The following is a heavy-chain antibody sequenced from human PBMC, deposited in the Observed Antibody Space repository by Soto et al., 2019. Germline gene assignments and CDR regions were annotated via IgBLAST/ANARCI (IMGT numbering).Heavy chain of an antibody. Sequence: GGSLRLSCAASGFTFSSYAMSWVRQAPGKGLEWVSAISGSGGSTYYADSVKGRFTISRDNSKNTLYLQMNSLRAEDTAVYYCAKDQEDIVVVPAAMPVDYWGQGTLVTVSS. CDR1: GFTFSSYA. J-gene: IGHJ4*02. V-gene: IGHV3-23*01. CDR3: AKDQEDIVVVPAAMPVDY. D-gene: IGHD2-2*01. CDR2: ISGSGGST.